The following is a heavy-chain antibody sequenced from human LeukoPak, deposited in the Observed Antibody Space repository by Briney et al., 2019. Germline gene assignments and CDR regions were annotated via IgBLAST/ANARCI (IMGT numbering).Heavy chain of an antibody. CDR1: GFTFSNYD. V-gene: IGHV3-23*01. D-gene: IGHD6-19*01. J-gene: IGHJ5*02. CDR3: AKDLSRAVAADWFDP. Sequence: GGSLRLSCAASGFTFSNYDMSWVRQAPGKGLEWVTSISDSGGSTYYADSVKGRFTISRDNSKNTLYLQMTNLRAADTAVYYCAKDLSRAVAADWFDPWDQGSLVTVSS. CDR2: ISDSGGST.